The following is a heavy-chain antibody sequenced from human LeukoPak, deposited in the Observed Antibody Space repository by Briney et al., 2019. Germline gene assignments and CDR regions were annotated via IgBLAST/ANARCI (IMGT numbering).Heavy chain of an antibody. CDR3: ARYIVTYNWFDT. V-gene: IGHV4-59*01. CDR2: IYYSGST. J-gene: IGHJ5*02. Sequence: PSETLSLTCTVSGGSISSYYWSWIRQPPGKGLEGVGYIYYSGSTNYNPSLKSRVTISVDTSKNQFSLKLSSVTAADTAVYYCARYIVTYNWFDTWGQGNLVTVSS. CDR1: GGSISSYY. D-gene: IGHD3-16*02.